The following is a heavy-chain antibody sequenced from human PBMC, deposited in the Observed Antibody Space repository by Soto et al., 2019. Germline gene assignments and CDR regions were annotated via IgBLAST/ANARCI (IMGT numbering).Heavy chain of an antibody. Sequence: GGSLRLSCAASGFGFTFSTSAMSWVRQAPGKGLEWVSTFSESGDSTYYADSVKGRFAVSRDNSKNTVYLQMNSLRAEDTAIYYCATRHLPYCSGGTCNPFDFWGQGTLVTVSS. CDR1: GFGFTFSTSA. CDR3: ATRHLPYCSGGTCNPFDF. CDR2: FSESGDST. J-gene: IGHJ4*02. D-gene: IGHD2-15*01. V-gene: IGHV3-23*01.